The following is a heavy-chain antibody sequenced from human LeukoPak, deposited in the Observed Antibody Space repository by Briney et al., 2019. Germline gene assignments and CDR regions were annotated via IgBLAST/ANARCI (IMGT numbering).Heavy chain of an antibody. D-gene: IGHD2-15*01. CDR2: IYYSGST. CDR1: GGSISSYY. CDR3: ARGWWVAATLYYFDY. V-gene: IGHV4-59*01. Sequence: KPSETLSLTCTVSGGSISSYYWSWIRQPPGKGLEWIGYIYYSGSTNYNPSLKSRVTISVDTSKNQFSLKLSSVTAADTAVYYCARGWWVAATLYYFDYWGQGTLVAVSS. J-gene: IGHJ4*02.